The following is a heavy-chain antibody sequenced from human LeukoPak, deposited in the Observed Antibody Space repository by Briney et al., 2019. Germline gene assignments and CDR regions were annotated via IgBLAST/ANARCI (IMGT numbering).Heavy chain of an antibody. Sequence: SETLSLTCAVYGGSFSGYYWSWIRQPPGKGLEWIGEINHSGSTNYNPSLKSRVTISVDTSKNQFSLKLSSVTAADTAVYYCARRYNWKPDYYYYMDVWGKGTTVTVSS. V-gene: IGHV4-34*01. CDR2: INHSGST. D-gene: IGHD1-20*01. J-gene: IGHJ6*03. CDR3: ARRYNWKPDYYYYMDV. CDR1: GGSFSGYY.